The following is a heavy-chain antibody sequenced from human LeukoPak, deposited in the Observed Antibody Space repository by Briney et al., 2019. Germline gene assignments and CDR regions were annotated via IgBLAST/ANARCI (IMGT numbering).Heavy chain of an antibody. J-gene: IGHJ4*02. CDR3: ARIRFKGDWFCDY. CDR1: GGSISSYY. Sequence: PSETLSLTCTVSGGSISSYYWSWIRQPPGKGLEWIGYIYYSGSTNYNPSLKSRVTISVDTSKNQFSLKLSSVTAADTAVYYCARIRFKGDWFCDYWGQGTLVTVSS. CDR2: IYYSGST. D-gene: IGHD3/OR15-3a*01. V-gene: IGHV4-59*12.